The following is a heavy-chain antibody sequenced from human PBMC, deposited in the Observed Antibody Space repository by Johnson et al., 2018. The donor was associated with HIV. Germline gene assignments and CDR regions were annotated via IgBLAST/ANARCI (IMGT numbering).Heavy chain of an antibody. V-gene: IGHV3-30*04. D-gene: IGHD3-10*01. CDR1: GFTFSSYA. CDR2: ISYDGSNK. CDR3: ARDSARTYYYGSGSPPSAFDI. Sequence: QMQLVESGGGLVQPGRSLRLSCAASGFTFSSYAMHWVRQAPGKGLEWVAVISYDGSNKYYADSVKGRFTISRDNAKNSLYLQMNSLRAEDTAVYYCARDSARTYYYGSGSPPSAFDIWGQGTMVTVSS. J-gene: IGHJ3*02.